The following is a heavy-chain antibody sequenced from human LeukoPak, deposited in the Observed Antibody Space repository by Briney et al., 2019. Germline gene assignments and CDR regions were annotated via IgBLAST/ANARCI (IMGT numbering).Heavy chain of an antibody. V-gene: IGHV4-34*01. J-gene: IGHJ6*03. CDR3: ARDRQEIYYGGNPILYYYYMDV. CDR2: IYYSGST. Sequence: SETLSLTCAVYGGSFSGYYWSWIRQPPGKGLEWIGSIYYSGSTYYNPSLKSRVTISVDTSKNQFSLKLSSVTAADTAVYYCARDRQEIYYGGNPILYYYYMDVWGKGTTVTVSS. D-gene: IGHD4-23*01. CDR1: GGSFSGYY.